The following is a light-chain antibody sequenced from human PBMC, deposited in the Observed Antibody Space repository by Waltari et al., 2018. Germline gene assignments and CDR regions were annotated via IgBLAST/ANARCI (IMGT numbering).Light chain of an antibody. CDR1: SGHSSNI. V-gene: IGLV4-69*01. J-gene: IGLJ3*02. Sequence: QLVLTQSPSASASLGASVKLTCTLSSGHSSNIIAWLQQQPGKGPRYLMKVNSDGSPRKGDGIPVRFSGSSSGAERYLTISSLQSEDEADYYCETGGHGTWVFGGGTKLTVL. CDR2: VNSDGSP. CDR3: ETGGHGTWV.